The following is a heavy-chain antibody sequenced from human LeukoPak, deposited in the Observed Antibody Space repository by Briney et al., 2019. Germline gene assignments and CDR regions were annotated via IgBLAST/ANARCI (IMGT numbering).Heavy chain of an antibody. CDR3: ARGYDSSGTPAFDI. J-gene: IGHJ3*02. D-gene: IGHD3-22*01. Sequence: SETLSLTCTVSGGSISSYYWSWIRQPAGKGLEWIGRMYISGSTNYNPSLKSRVTMSVDTSKNQFSLKLSSVTAADTDVYYCARGYDSSGTPAFDIWGQGTMVTVSS. V-gene: IGHV4-4*07. CDR2: MYISGST. CDR1: GGSISSYY.